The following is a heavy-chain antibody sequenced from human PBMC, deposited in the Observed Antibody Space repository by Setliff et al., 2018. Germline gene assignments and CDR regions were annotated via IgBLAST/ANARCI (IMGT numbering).Heavy chain of an antibody. V-gene: IGHV4-59*08. CDR3: VTAASARSRWYDMGWFDP. CDR1: GGSISGYY. CDR2: IFNNVET. D-gene: IGHD3-22*01. J-gene: IGHJ5*02. Sequence: SETLSLTCTVSGGSISGYYWSWIRQPPGKGLEWIAYIFNNVETNYNPSLKSRVTISMDSSQNQFSLKLSSVTAADTAVYYCVTAASARSRWYDMGWFDPWGQGTLVTAPQ.